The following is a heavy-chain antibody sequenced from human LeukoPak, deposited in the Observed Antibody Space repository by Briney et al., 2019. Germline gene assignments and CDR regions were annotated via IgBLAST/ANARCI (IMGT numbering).Heavy chain of an antibody. CDR3: ARRVVAGTTVDF. J-gene: IGHJ4*02. D-gene: IGHD1-1*01. CDR2: IFHDGTT. Sequence: SETLCLTCTVSGGSINSPNSYWGWIRQPPGKGLEWIGCIFHDGTTYYTPSLKSRVTVSVDTSPTQFSLSLMSMTAADTAVYYCARRVVAGTTVDFWGQGNLVTVSS. CDR1: GGSINSPNSY. V-gene: IGHV4-39*01.